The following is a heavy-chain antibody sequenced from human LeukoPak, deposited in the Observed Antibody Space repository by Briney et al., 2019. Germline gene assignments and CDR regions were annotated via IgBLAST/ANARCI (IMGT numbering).Heavy chain of an antibody. V-gene: IGHV3-48*03. CDR1: GFTFSSYE. CDR3: ARGYYDSSGSPGDYYYYYMDV. CDR2: ISSSGSTI. Sequence: PGGSLRLSCAASGFTFSSYEMNWVRQAPGKGLEWVSYISSSGSTIYYADSVKGRFTISRDNAKNSLYLQMNSLRAEDTAVYYCARGYYDSSGSPGDYYYYYMDVWGKGTTVTVSS. J-gene: IGHJ6*03. D-gene: IGHD3-22*01.